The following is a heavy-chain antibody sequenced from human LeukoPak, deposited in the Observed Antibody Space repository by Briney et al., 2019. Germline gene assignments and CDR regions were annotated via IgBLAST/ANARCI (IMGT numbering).Heavy chain of an antibody. CDR2: IFPSGGEI. CDR1: GFTFGTFS. J-gene: IGHJ4*02. CDR3: ATYRQVLLPFES. D-gene: IGHD2-8*02. Sequence: GGSLRLSCAASGFTFGTFSMSWVRQPPGKWLGWVSSIFPSGGEIHYSDSVRGRFTISRDNSKITLSLQMNSLRAEDTAIYYCATYRQVLLPFESWGQGTLVTVSS. V-gene: IGHV3-23*01.